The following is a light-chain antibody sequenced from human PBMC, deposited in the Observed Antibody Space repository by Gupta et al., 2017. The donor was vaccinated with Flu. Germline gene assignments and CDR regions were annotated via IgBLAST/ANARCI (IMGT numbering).Light chain of an antibody. CDR2: DVN. CDR3: CAYTSGSTSVVD. V-gene: IGLV2-14*04. CDR1: TSDGGGGNA. Sequence: STATTSDGGGGNAVSCYHQRPDTAPNLMIYDVNNRHGGGAHRVCGSKSGNTAALTISGLQAEEEEAYYCCAYTSGSTSVVDFGGGTKLTVL. J-gene: IGLJ2*01.